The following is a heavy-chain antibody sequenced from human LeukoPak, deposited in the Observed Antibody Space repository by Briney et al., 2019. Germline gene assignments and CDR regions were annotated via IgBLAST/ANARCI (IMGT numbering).Heavy chain of an antibody. CDR1: GFTFSSYG. J-gene: IGHJ6*02. D-gene: IGHD6-6*01. CDR3: AKYSSSSNDYYGMDV. V-gene: IGHV3-30*18. CDR2: ISYDGSNK. Sequence: PGGSLRLSCAASGFTFSSYGMHWVRQAPGKGLEWVAVISYDGSNKYYADSVKGRFTISRDNSKNTLYLQMNSLRAEDTAVYYCAKYSSSSNDYYGMDVWGQGTTVTVSS.